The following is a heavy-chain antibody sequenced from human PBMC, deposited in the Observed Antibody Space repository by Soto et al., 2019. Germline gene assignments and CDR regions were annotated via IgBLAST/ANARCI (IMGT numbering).Heavy chain of an antibody. J-gene: IGHJ4*03. V-gene: IGHV3-23*01. CDR1: GFTFRNYA. Sequence: GGSLRLSCVASGFTFRNYAMTWVRQAPGKGLEWVSGLSGNGVSTYYADSVKGRFTISRDNSDNTLYLQISSLGAEDTAVYYCVGVRGIVRATGYFDHWGQRSRVTVSS. CDR2: LSGNGVST. D-gene: IGHD1-26*01. CDR3: VGVRGIVRATGYFDH.